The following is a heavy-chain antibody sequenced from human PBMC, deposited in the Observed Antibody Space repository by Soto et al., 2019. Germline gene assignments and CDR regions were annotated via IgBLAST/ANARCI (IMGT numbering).Heavy chain of an antibody. CDR1: GGAFRSYT. Sequence: QVQLVQSGAEVKKPGSSVKVSCKASGGAFRSYTISWVRQAPGQGLEWMGGITPIFGAANYAQKFEGRVTISADKSTTTAYMALSNLTSEDTAVYYGARDEIAVANRVGMDVWGQGTTVIVSS. D-gene: IGHD6-19*01. V-gene: IGHV1-69*06. J-gene: IGHJ6*02. CDR3: ARDEIAVANRVGMDV. CDR2: ITPIFGAA.